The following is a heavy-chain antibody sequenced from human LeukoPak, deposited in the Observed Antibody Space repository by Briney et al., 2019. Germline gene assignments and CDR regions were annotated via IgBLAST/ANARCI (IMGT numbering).Heavy chain of an antibody. D-gene: IGHD5-12*01. V-gene: IGHV1-2*02. CDR2: IDPYTGNT. J-gene: IGHJ4*02. CDR1: GHTFVGYY. Sequence: VASVKVSCKASGHTFVGYYLHWVRQAPGQGLEWMAWIDPYTGNTHYAQKFQGRITVTRDTSVSTTYMELSWLTSDDTARYYCAREYSASEHWGQGTLVTVSS. CDR3: AREYSASEH.